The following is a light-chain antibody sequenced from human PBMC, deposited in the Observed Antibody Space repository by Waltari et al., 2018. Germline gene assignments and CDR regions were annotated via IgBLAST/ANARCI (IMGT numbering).Light chain of an antibody. CDR2: GAS. CDR1: QSIARN. J-gene: IGKJ2*01. CDR3: QQYNSWRT. V-gene: IGKV3-15*01. Sequence: EIVMTQSPPTLSVSPGERATLSCRASQSIARNLAWYQQKPGQAPRLLMYGASTRATGIPARFSGGGSGTDFTLTISSLQSEDSAVYYCQQYNSWRTFGQGTKLEIK.